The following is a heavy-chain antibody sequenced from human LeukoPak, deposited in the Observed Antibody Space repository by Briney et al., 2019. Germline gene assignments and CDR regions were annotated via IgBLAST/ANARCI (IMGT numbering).Heavy chain of an antibody. V-gene: IGHV3-23*01. J-gene: IGHJ4*02. Sequence: PGGSLRLSCAASGFTFGSYAMSWVRQAPGKGLEWVSAISGSGGSTYYADSVKGRFTISRDNSKNTLYLQMNSLRAEDTAVYYSAKVLSRAVADDYLGQGTLVTVSS. D-gene: IGHD6-19*01. CDR2: ISGSGGST. CDR3: AKVLSRAVADDY. CDR1: GFTFGSYA.